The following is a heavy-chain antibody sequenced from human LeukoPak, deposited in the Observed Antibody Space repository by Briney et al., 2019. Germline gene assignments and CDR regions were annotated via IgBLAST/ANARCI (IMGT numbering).Heavy chain of an antibody. V-gene: IGHV3-23*01. CDR2: ISCSGGST. CDR1: GFTFSSYG. CDR3: AKDRGIISDY. D-gene: IGHD3-10*01. Sequence: GGSLRLSCAASGFTFSSYGMSWVRQATGKGLEWVSAISCSGGSTYYADSVKGRFTITRDNSKNTLYLQMNSLRAEDTAVYYCAKDRGIISDYWGQGTLVTVSS. J-gene: IGHJ4*02.